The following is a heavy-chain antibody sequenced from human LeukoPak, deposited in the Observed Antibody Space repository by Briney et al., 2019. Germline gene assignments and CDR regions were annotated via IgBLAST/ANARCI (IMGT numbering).Heavy chain of an antibody. Sequence: SETLSLTCTVSGYSISSGYYWGWIRQPPGKGLEWIGSIYHSGSTYYNPPLKSRVTISVDTSKNQFSLKLSSVTAADTAVYYCPILTGYYNVYPNDYWGQGTLVTVSS. CDR2: IYHSGST. CDR1: GYSISSGYY. D-gene: IGHD3-9*01. V-gene: IGHV4-38-2*02. J-gene: IGHJ4*02. CDR3: PILTGYYNVYPNDY.